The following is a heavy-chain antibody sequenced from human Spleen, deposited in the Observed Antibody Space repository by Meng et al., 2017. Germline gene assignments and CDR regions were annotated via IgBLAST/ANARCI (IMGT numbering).Heavy chain of an antibody. D-gene: IGHD2-15*01. CDR3: ARGRVVVAATPADY. V-gene: IGHV3-21*01. CDR1: GFTFSNYS. Sequence: EVQLVESGGGLAKPGGSLRLSCAASGFTFSNYSMNWVRQAPGKGLEWVSSISSSSSTYADSVKGRFTISRDNAESSLYLQMNSLRAEDAAVYYCARGRVVVAATPADYWGQRTLVTVSS. CDR2: ISSSSS. J-gene: IGHJ4*02.